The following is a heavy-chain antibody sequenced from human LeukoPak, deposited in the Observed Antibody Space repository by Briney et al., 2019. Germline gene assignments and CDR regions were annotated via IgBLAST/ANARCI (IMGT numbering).Heavy chain of an antibody. V-gene: IGHV4-39*01. D-gene: IGHD6-19*01. CDR1: GGLITSTIHY. CDR2: IYYNGIT. Sequence: SETLSLTCSVSGGLITSTIHYWAWIRQPPGKGLEWIARIYYNGITYYYASLESRVTMSVDTYSNQFSLRLRSVSAADTSVYYCAGQPTVRRGAVASNFDYWGQGTLVTVSS. J-gene: IGHJ4*02. CDR3: AGQPTVRRGAVASNFDY.